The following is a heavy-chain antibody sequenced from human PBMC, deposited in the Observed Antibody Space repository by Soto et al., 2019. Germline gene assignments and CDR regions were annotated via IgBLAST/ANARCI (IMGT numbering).Heavy chain of an antibody. V-gene: IGHV3-7*03. CDR2: IKQDGSEK. D-gene: IGHD2-15*01. CDR1: GFTFSSYW. Sequence: AGGSLRLSCAASGFTFSSYWMSWVRQAPWKGLEWVANIKQDGSEKYYVDSVKGRFTISRDNAKNSLYLQMNSLRAEDTAVYYCAKESGGIGGSFDYWGQGTLVTVSS. J-gene: IGHJ4*02. CDR3: AKESGGIGGSFDY.